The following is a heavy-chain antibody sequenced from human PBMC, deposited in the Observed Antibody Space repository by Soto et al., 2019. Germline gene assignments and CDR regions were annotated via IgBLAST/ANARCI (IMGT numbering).Heavy chain of an antibody. CDR1: GGSISSYY. D-gene: IGHD2-21*01. CDR2: IYYSGST. J-gene: IGHJ3*02. Sequence: SETLSLTCTVSGGSISSYYWSWIRQPPGKGLEWIGYIYYSGSTNYNPSLKSRVTISVDTSKNQFSLKLSSVTAADTAVYYCARDGDGYNFGAFDIWGQGTMVTVSS. CDR3: ARDGDGYNFGAFDI. V-gene: IGHV4-59*01.